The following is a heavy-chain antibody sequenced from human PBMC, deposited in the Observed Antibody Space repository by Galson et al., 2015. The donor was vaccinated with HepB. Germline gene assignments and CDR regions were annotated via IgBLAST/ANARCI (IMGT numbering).Heavy chain of an antibody. Sequence: SVKVSCKASGYTFTDYVVNWVRQAPGQGLEWMGWMNTNTGKPTYAPGLVGRFVFSLDTSVTTAYLQISSLETDDTAVYYCARSPLRFLDWLPYYDYYYMDVWGEGTTVTVSS. CDR2: MNTNTGKP. CDR1: GYTFTDYV. CDR3: ARSPLRFLDWLPYYDYYYMDV. D-gene: IGHD3-3*01. J-gene: IGHJ6*03. V-gene: IGHV7-4-1*02.